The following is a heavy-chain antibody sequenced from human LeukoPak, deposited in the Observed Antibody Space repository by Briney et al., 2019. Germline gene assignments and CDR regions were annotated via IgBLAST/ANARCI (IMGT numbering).Heavy chain of an antibody. CDR3: ARGPQGGDHYYYMDV. CDR1: GGSISSSSYY. CDR2: IYYSGST. Sequence: SETLSLTCTVSGGSISSSSYYWGWIRQPPGKGLEWIGSIYYSGSTYYNPSLKSRVTISVDTSKNQFSLKLSSVTAADTAVYYCARGPQGGDHYYYMDVWGKGTTVTVSS. V-gene: IGHV4-39*07. J-gene: IGHJ6*03. D-gene: IGHD1-26*01.